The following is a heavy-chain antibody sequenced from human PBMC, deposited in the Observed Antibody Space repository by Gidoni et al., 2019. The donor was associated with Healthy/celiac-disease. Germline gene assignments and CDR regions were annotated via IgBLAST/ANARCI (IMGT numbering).Heavy chain of an antibody. V-gene: IGHV6-1*01. J-gene: IGHJ6*02. CDR2: TYYRSKWYN. CDR1: GDSVSSNSAA. D-gene: IGHD3-10*01. Sequence: QVQLQQSGPGLVKPSQTLSLTCAISGDSVSSNSAAWNCIRQSPSRGLEWLGRTYYRSKWYNDYAVSVKSRITINPDTSKNQFSLQLNSVTPEDTAVYYCARAGLISKKKVWFGESFGMDVWGQGTTVTVSS. CDR3: ARAGLISKKKVWFGESFGMDV.